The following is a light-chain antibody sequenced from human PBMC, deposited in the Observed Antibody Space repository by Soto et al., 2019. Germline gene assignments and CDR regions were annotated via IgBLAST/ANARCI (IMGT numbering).Light chain of an antibody. V-gene: IGLV8-61*01. J-gene: IGLJ3*02. Sequence: QAVVTQEPSFSVSPGGTVTLTCGLSSGAVSTSHYPTWFQQTPGQAPRTLIYITNTRSAGVPDRFSCSILWNKAALTITGAHAGDECDYYCVRYLGGGTWVFGGGTKVTVL. CDR1: SGAVSTSHY. CDR2: ITN. CDR3: VRYLGGGTWV.